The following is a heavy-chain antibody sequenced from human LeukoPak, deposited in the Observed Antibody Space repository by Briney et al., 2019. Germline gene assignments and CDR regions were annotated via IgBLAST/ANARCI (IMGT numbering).Heavy chain of an antibody. CDR3: AELRGAAGSPFDY. J-gene: IGHJ4*02. Sequence: ASVKVSCKASGGTFSSYAISWVRQAPGQGLEWMGGIIPIFGTANYAQKFQGRVTITTDESTSTAYMELSSLRSEDTAVYYCAELRGAAGSPFDYWGQGTLVTVSS. V-gene: IGHV1-69*05. CDR1: GGTFSSYA. D-gene: IGHD6-13*01. CDR2: IIPIFGTA.